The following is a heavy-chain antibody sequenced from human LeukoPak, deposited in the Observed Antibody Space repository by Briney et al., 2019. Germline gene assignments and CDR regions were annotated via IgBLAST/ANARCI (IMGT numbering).Heavy chain of an antibody. V-gene: IGHV1-2*02. CDR1: GYTFTGYY. Sequence: GSVKVSCKASGYTFTGYYMHWVRQAPGQGLEWMGWINPNSGGTNYAQKFQGRVTMTRDTSISTAYMELSRLRSDDTAVYYCAREDSSVGLLDYWGQGTLVTVFS. CDR2: INPNSGGT. J-gene: IGHJ4*02. D-gene: IGHD3-10*01. CDR3: AREDSSVGLLDY.